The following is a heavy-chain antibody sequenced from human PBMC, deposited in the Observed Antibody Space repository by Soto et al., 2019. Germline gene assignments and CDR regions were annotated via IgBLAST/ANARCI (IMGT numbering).Heavy chain of an antibody. CDR3: ARCDYYYYYMDV. D-gene: IGHD2-21*01. Sequence: PSETLSLTCTVSGGSISSYYWSWIRQPPGKGLEWIGYIYYSGSTNYNPSLKSRVTISVDTSKNQFSLKLSSVTAAVTAVYYCARCDYYYYYMDVWGKGTTVTVSS. CDR1: GGSISSYY. CDR2: IYYSGST. J-gene: IGHJ6*03. V-gene: IGHV4-59*08.